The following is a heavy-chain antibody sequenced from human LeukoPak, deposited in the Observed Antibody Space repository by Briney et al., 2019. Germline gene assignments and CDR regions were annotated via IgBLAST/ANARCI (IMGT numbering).Heavy chain of an antibody. V-gene: IGHV3-15*01. D-gene: IGHD3-3*01. J-gene: IGHJ1*01. CDR2: IRSRADGGTA. CDR3: AKHIYGVVSIQQ. Sequence: GGSLRLSCAASGFTVSSIYMSWVRQAPGKGLEWVGRIRSRADGGTAEYATAVEGRFTISRDDSTNTLYLHMSNVKTEDTAVYYCAKHIYGVVSIQQWGQGTLVTVSS. CDR1: GFTVSSIY.